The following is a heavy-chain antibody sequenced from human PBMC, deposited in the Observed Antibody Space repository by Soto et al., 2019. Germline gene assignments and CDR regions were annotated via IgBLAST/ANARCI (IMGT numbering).Heavy chain of an antibody. D-gene: IGHD6-19*01. CDR1: GGSISSGGYS. Sequence: PSETLSLTCAVSGGSISSGGYSLSWIRQPPGKGLEWIGYISHSGSTYFNPSLKSRVTISVDRSKNQFSLKLSSVTAADTAVYYCARGGLLPDYWGQGTLVTVSS. CDR2: ISHSGST. J-gene: IGHJ4*02. V-gene: IGHV4-30-2*01. CDR3: ARGGLLPDY.